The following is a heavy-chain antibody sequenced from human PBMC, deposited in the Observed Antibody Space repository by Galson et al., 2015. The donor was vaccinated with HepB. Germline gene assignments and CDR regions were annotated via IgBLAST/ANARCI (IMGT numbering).Heavy chain of an antibody. Sequence: SLRLSCAASGFSFSGSAVHWVRQAPGKGLEWVAVISYDGSNKYYADSVKGRFTISRDNSKNTLYLQMNSLRAEDTAVYYCARDPMVRGVIIILDYWGQGTLVTVSS. V-gene: IGHV3-30-3*01. D-gene: IGHD3-10*01. CDR3: ARDPMVRGVIIILDY. J-gene: IGHJ4*02. CDR2: ISYDGSNK. CDR1: GFSFSGSA.